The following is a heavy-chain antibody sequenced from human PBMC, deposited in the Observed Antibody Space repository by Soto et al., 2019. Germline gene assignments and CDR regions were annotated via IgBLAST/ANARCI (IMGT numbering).Heavy chain of an antibody. CDR2: ISAYNGNT. CDR1: GYTFTSYG. Sequence: QVQLVQSGAEVKKPGASVKVSCKASGYTFTSYGISWVRQAPGQGLEWMGWISAYNGNTNYAQKLQGRVTMTTDTTTSTAYMELRSLRSDDTAVYYCARDGGRIAVAGTVYYGMDVWGQGTTVTVSS. D-gene: IGHD6-19*01. CDR3: ARDGGRIAVAGTVYYGMDV. J-gene: IGHJ6*02. V-gene: IGHV1-18*04.